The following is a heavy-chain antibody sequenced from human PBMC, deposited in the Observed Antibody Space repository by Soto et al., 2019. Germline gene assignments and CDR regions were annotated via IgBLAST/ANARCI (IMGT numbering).Heavy chain of an antibody. CDR1: VFTVSRNF. Sequence: PGVSLRLSCAASVFTVSRNFMSWVRQAPGKGLEWVSVIYSGGDTHFADSVKGRFTISRDISQNTLYLQMSGLTVDDTAIYYCARGGSGEPATRSYFDYWGQGTLVTVSS. CDR3: ARGGSGEPATRSYFDY. D-gene: IGHD4-17*01. J-gene: IGHJ4*02. V-gene: IGHV3-53*01. CDR2: IYSGGDT.